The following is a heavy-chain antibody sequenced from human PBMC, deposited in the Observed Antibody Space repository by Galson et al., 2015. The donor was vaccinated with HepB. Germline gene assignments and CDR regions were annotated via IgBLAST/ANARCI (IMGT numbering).Heavy chain of an antibody. J-gene: IGHJ6*02. Sequence: SVKVSCKASGYTFTGYYMHWVRQAPGQGLERMGWINPDSGNTGYAQKFQGRVTMTRNTSISTAYMELSSLRSEDTAVYYCARASTTVTKHYYYGMDVWGQGATVTVSS. CDR2: INPDSGNT. V-gene: IGHV1-8*02. CDR3: ARASTTVTKHYYYGMDV. CDR1: GYTFTGYY. D-gene: IGHD4-11*01.